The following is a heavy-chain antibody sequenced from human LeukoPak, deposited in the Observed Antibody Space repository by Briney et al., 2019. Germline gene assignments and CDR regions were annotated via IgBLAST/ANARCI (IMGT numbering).Heavy chain of an antibody. CDR2: ISYDGGSP. V-gene: IGHV3-30*18. J-gene: IGHJ4*02. D-gene: IGHD4-23*01. Sequence: GGSLRLPCAASGFMFSSCGMQWVRQAPGRGLEWVGIISYDGGSPSYADSVKGRFTIFRDNSKDTLYLQMNSLRRGDTAVYYCAKASTVVTSYYFDYWGQGTLVTVSS. CDR1: GFMFSSCG. CDR3: AKASTVVTSYYFDY.